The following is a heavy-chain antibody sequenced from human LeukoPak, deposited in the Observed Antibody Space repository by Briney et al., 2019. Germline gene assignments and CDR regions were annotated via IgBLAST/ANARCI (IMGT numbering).Heavy chain of an antibody. CDR1: GGSISSYY. CDR2: IYYSGST. Sequence: SETLSLTCTVSGGSISSYYWSWIRQPPGKGLEWIGYIYYSGSTNYNPSLKSRVTTSVDTSKNQFSLKLSSVTAADTAVYYCAGGSSWYFDYWGQGTLVTVSS. D-gene: IGHD6-13*01. V-gene: IGHV4-59*01. J-gene: IGHJ4*02. CDR3: AGGSSWYFDY.